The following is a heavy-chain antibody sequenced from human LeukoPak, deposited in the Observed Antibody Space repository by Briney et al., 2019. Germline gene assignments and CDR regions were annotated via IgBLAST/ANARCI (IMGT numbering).Heavy chain of an antibody. CDR2: MYDSGST. J-gene: IGHJ5*02. Sequence: PSETLSLTCTVSGGSISSGDYYWSWIRQPPGKGLEWIGYMYDSGSTYYNPSLKSRATISVDTSKNQFSLKLSSVTAADTAVYYCARPYYYDSRIDPWGQGTLVTVSS. CDR3: ARPYYYDSRIDP. D-gene: IGHD3-22*01. CDR1: GGSISSGDYY. V-gene: IGHV4-30-4*01.